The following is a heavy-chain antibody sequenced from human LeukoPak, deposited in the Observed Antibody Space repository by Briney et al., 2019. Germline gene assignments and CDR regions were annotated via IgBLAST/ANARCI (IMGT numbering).Heavy chain of an antibody. CDR2: IYSGGST. Sequence: GGSLRLYCAASGFTVSSNYMSWVRQAPGKGLEWVSVIYSGGSTYYADSVKGRFTISRDNPKNTLYLQMNSLRAEDTAVYYCARAPPKYCSSTSCSYYYYGMDVWGQGTTVTVSS. D-gene: IGHD2-2*01. V-gene: IGHV3-66*02. CDR3: ARAPPKYCSSTSCSYYYYGMDV. CDR1: GFTVSSNY. J-gene: IGHJ6*02.